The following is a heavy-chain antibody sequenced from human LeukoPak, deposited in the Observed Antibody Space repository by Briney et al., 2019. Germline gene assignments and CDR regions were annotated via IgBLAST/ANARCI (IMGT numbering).Heavy chain of an antibody. CDR1: GFTFSSYG. Sequence: PGRSLRLSCAASGFTFSSYGMHWVRQAPGKGLEWVAVISYDGSNKYYADSVKGRFTISRDNSKNTLYLQMDSLRAEDTAVYYCAKEGRYGSGSYKALRDGMDVWGKGTTVTVSS. CDR3: AKEGRYGSGSYKALRDGMDV. CDR2: ISYDGSNK. J-gene: IGHJ6*04. D-gene: IGHD3-10*01. V-gene: IGHV3-30*18.